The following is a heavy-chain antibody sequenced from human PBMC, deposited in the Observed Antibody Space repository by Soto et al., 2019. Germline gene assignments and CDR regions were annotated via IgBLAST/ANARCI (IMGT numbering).Heavy chain of an antibody. J-gene: IGHJ5*02. CDR1: GFTFSSYA. Sequence: GGSLRLSCAASGFTFSSYAMSWVRQAPGKGLEWVSAISGSGGSTYYADSVKGRFTISRDNSKNTLYLQMNSLRAEDTAVYYCAKGLRYFDWLPKPNWFDPWGQGTLVTVSS. CDR3: AKGLRYFDWLPKPNWFDP. D-gene: IGHD3-9*01. V-gene: IGHV3-23*01. CDR2: ISGSGGST.